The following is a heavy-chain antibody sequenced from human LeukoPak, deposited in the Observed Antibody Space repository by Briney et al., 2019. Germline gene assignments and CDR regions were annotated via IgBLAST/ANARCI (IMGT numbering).Heavy chain of an antibody. CDR3: ARQTGSGLFILP. Sequence: SETLSLTCAVYGGSFSGYYWSWIRQPPGKGLEWIGEINHSGSTNYNPSLKSRVTISVDTSKNQFSLKLSSVTAADTAVYYCARQTGSGLFILPGDQGTLVTVSS. V-gene: IGHV4-34*01. D-gene: IGHD3/OR15-3a*01. CDR1: GGSFSGYY. J-gene: IGHJ4*02. CDR2: INHSGST.